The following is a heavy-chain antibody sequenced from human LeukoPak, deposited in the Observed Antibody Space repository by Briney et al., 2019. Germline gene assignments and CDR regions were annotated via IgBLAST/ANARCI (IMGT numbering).Heavy chain of an antibody. D-gene: IGHD3-3*01. CDR3: ARDGRGSILDH. V-gene: IGHV1-69*05. CDR2: IIPIFGTA. Sequence: GASVKVSCKASGGTFSNSANSWVRQAPGQGLEWMGGIIPIFGTANYAQKFQGRVTITTDESTSTAYMELSSLRSEDTAVYYCARDGRGSILDHWGQGTLVTVSS. CDR1: GGTFSNSA. J-gene: IGHJ4*02.